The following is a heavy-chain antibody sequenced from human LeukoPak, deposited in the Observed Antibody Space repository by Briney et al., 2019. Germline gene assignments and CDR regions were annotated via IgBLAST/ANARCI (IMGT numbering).Heavy chain of an antibody. D-gene: IGHD6-13*01. CDR1: GFTLNTFA. CDR2: ISYDSSNY. Sequence: GGSLRLSCAASGFTLNTFAMHWVRQAPGRGLEWVAVISYDSSNYYYADSVKGRFTISRDNSKNTLYLQMNSLRAEDTAVYYCAGSRFIAAAVDYWGQGTLVTVSS. V-gene: IGHV3-30*14. J-gene: IGHJ4*02. CDR3: AGSRFIAAAVDY.